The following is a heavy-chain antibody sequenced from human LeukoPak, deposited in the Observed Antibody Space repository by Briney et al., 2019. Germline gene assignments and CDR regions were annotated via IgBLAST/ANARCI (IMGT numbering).Heavy chain of an antibody. D-gene: IGHD3-9*01. CDR1: GFTFSSYW. J-gene: IGHJ3*02. CDR2: INSDGSST. CDR3: ARARPYYDILTGTRRDDAFDI. V-gene: IGHV3-74*01. Sequence: GGSLRLSCAASGFTFSSYWMHWVRQAPGKGLVWVSRINSDGSSTSYADSVKGRFTISRDNAKNTLYLQVNSLRAEDTAVYYCARARPYYDILTGTRRDDAFDIWGQGTMVTVSS.